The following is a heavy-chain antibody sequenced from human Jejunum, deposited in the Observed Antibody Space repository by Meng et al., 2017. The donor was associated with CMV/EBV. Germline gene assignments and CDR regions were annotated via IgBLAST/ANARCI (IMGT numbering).Heavy chain of an antibody. V-gene: IGHV3-30*02. D-gene: IGHD3-9*01. CDR2: ISNDGSNK. J-gene: IGHJ4*02. CDR1: YG. CDR3: VKDRGVPYYESLTGYSYFDY. Sequence: YGMKWVRQAPGKGLEWVTFISNDGSNKYYGDSVKGRFTISRDNSKNTLYLQMNSLRAEDTSVYYCVKDRGVPYYESLTGYSYFDYWGQGALVTVSS.